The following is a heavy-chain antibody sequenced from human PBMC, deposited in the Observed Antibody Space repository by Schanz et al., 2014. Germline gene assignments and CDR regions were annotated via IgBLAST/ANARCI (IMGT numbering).Heavy chain of an antibody. V-gene: IGHV3-11*04. CDR3: ATVVGVHHLDY. J-gene: IGHJ4*02. D-gene: IGHD3-10*01. CDR2: ISSSSSTI. Sequence: QVQLVESGGGLVKPGGSLRLSCAASGFTFSDHYMAWIRQAPGKGLEWVSYISSSSSTIYYADSVKGRFTISRDNAKNSLFLQMNSLRDEDTAVYYCATVVGVHHLDYWGQGTLVTVSS. CDR1: GFTFSDHY.